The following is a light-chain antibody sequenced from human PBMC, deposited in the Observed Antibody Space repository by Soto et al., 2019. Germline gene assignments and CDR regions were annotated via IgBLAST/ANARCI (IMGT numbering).Light chain of an antibody. CDR3: QQYSDNWT. V-gene: IGKV1-5*03. Sequence: DIQMTQSPSTLSASVGDRVTITCRAGQSISSWLAWYQQKPGTAPKLLIYKASTLQSGVPSRFSGGGSGTEFTLTISSLQPDDSATYYCQQYSDNWTFGRGTKV. CDR2: KAS. J-gene: IGKJ1*01. CDR1: QSISSW.